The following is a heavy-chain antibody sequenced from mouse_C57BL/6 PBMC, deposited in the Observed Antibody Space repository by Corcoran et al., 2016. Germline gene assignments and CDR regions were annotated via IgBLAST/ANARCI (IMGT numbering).Heavy chain of an antibody. CDR1: GYTFTTYG. J-gene: IGHJ2*01. CDR2: INTYSGVP. D-gene: IGHD4-1*01. Sequence: QIQLVQSGPELKKPGETVKISCKASGYTFTTYGMSWVKQAPGKGLKWMGWINTYSGVPTYADDFKGRFAFSLETSASTAYLQINNLKKEDTATYFCARRLTGYFDCWGQGTTLTVSS. CDR3: ARRLTGYFDC. V-gene: IGHV9-3*01.